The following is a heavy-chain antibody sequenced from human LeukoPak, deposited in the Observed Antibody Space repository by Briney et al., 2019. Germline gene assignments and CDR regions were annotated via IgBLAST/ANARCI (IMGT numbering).Heavy chain of an antibody. D-gene: IGHD6-6*01. CDR3: ARDRIAARPGWFDP. J-gene: IGHJ5*02. CDR2: ISSSSGYI. Sequence: PGGSLRLSCAASGFTFNSYSMNWVRQAPGKGLEWVSSISSSSGYIYYADSVKGRFTISRGNAKNSLYLQMDSLRAEDTAVYYCARDRIAARPGWFDPWGQGTLVTVSS. V-gene: IGHV3-21*01. CDR1: GFTFNSYS.